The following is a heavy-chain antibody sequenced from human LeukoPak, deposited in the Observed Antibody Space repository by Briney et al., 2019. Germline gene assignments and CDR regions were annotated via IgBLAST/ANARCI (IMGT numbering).Heavy chain of an antibody. CDR2: IYLADSYT. D-gene: IGHD3-9*01. J-gene: IGHJ4*02. Sequence: GAALQISCKGSGCGFTSYWIAWVRPLPGKGLEWMGIIYLADSYTTYSPSFQGQVTISAHESISTAYLQWNSLKASDSAMYYCARHGQELVPDYWGQGTLVTVSS. CDR1: GCGFTSYW. V-gene: IGHV5-51*01. CDR3: ARHGQELVPDY.